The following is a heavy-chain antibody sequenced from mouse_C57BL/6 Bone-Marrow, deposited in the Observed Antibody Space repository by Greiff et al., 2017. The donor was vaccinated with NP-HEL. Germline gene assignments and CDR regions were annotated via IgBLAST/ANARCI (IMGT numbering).Heavy chain of an antibody. J-gene: IGHJ4*01. CDR3: ARGRLRRSGAMDY. CDR1: GYTFTNYW. Sequence: QVQLQQPGAELVRPGSSVKLSCKASGYTFTNYWMDWVKQRPGQGLEWIGNIYPSDSETHYNQKFKDKATLTVDKSSSTAYMQLSSLTSEDSAVYYCARGRLRRSGAMDYWGQGTAVTVSS. V-gene: IGHV1-61*01. D-gene: IGHD2-4*01. CDR2: IYPSDSET.